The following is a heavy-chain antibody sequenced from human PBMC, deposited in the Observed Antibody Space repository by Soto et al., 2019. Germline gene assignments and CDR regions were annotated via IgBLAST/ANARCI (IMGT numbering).Heavy chain of an antibody. V-gene: IGHV1-2*02. D-gene: IGHD3-22*01. Sequence: ASVKVSCKASGYTFTDYFIHWVRQAPGQGLEWIGWINPYSGGADLSQKFQGRVTMTRDTSISTAYMEVSSLRSDDTAVFYCARLMHYYNYGGSSHSGFDMWGQGTLVTVSS. CDR3: ARLMHYYNYGGSSHSGFDM. CDR2: INPYSGGA. J-gene: IGHJ3*02. CDR1: GYTFTDYF.